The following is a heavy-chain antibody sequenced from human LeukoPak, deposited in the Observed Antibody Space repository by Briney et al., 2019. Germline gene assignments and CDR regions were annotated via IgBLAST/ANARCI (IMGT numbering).Heavy chain of an antibody. Sequence: ASVKVSCKASGGTFSSYAISWVRQAPGQGLEWMGRIIPILGIANYAQKFQGRVTITADKSTSTAYMELSSLRSEDTAVYYCARPAEVSGGSSHRVYYYYGMDVWGQGTTVTVSS. CDR3: ARPAEVSGGSSHRVYYYYGMDV. CDR1: GGTFSSYA. CDR2: IIPILGIA. V-gene: IGHV1-69*04. D-gene: IGHD2-15*01. J-gene: IGHJ6*02.